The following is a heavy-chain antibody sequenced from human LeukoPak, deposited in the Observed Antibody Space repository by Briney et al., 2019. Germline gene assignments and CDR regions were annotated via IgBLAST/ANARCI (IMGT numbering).Heavy chain of an antibody. D-gene: IGHD6-13*01. Sequence: GESLKISCQGFGYSFNSYWIGWVRKMPGKGMEWMGVIYPGDLRVRYNPSFQGQVTISVDKSINTAYLQWVSLRASDSAMYYCACRDLTSTWSFPWGQGTLVTVSS. CDR3: ACRDLTSTWSFP. V-gene: IGHV5-51*01. J-gene: IGHJ5*02. CDR1: GYSFNSYW. CDR2: IYPGDLRV.